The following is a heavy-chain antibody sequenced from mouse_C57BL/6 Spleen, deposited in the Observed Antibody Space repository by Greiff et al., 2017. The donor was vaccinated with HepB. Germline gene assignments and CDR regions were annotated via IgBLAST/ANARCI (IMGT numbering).Heavy chain of an antibody. CDR3: TREYYYGSEGDYFDY. Sequence: EVQLQQSGTVLARPGASVKMSCKTSGYTFTSYWMHWVKQRPGQGLEWIGAIYPGNSDTSYNQKFKGKAKLTAVTSASTAYMELSSLTNEDSAVYYCTREYYYGSEGDYFDYWGQGTTLTVSS. D-gene: IGHD1-1*01. V-gene: IGHV1-5*01. CDR2: IYPGNSDT. J-gene: IGHJ2*01. CDR1: GYTFTSYW.